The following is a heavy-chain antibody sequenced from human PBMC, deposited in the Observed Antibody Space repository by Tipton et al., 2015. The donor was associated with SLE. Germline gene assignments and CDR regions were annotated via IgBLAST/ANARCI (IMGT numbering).Heavy chain of an antibody. CDR1: GFTFSSYA. CDR3: AKCGFGELYSFELLPNPFDY. V-gene: IGHV3-23*01. D-gene: IGHD3-10*01. Sequence: GSLRLSCAASGFTFSSYAMSWVRQAPGKGLEWVSAISGSGGSTYYADSVKGRFTISRDNSKNTLYLQMNSLRAEDTAVYYCAKCGFGELYSFELLPNPFDYWGQGTLVTVSS. CDR2: ISGSGGST. J-gene: IGHJ4*02.